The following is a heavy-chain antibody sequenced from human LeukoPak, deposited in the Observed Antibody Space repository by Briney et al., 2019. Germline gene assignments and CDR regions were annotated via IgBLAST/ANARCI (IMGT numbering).Heavy chain of an antibody. D-gene: IGHD6-13*01. CDR3: ATISGGIAAAGQNWFDP. J-gene: IGHJ5*02. V-gene: IGHV3-21*01. CDR1: GFTFSGYS. Sequence: GGSLRLSCAASGFTFSGYSMTWVRQAPGKGLERVSSISSSSSYIYYADSVKGRFTISRDNAKNSLYLQMNSLRAEDTAVYYCATISGGIAAAGQNWFDPWGQGTLVTVSS. CDR2: ISSSSSYI.